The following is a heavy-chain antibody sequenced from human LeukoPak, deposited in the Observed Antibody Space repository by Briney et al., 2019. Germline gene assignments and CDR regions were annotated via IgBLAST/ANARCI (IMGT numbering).Heavy chain of an antibody. Sequence: GESLKISFKGSGYSFTSYWIGWVRQMPGKGLEWMGIIYPGDSDTRYSPSFQGQVTISADKSISTAYLQWSSLKASDTAMYYCARHRALYDILTGYPFDPWGQGTLVTVSS. J-gene: IGHJ5*02. CDR1: GYSFTSYW. V-gene: IGHV5-51*01. CDR2: IYPGDSDT. CDR3: ARHRALYDILTGYPFDP. D-gene: IGHD3-9*01.